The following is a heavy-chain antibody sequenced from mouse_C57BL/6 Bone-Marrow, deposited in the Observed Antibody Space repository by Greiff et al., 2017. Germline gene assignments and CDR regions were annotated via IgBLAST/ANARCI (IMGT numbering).Heavy chain of an antibody. CDR1: GYAFTNYL. Sequence: QVQLQQPGAELVRPGTSVKVSCKASGYAFTNYLIEWVKQRPGQGLEWIGVINPGSGGTNYNEKFKGKATLTADKSSSTAYMHLSSLTSEGSAVYFCARLLRYWGQGTTLTVSS. CDR2: INPGSGGT. CDR3: ARLLRY. D-gene: IGHD1-1*01. J-gene: IGHJ2*01. V-gene: IGHV1-54*01.